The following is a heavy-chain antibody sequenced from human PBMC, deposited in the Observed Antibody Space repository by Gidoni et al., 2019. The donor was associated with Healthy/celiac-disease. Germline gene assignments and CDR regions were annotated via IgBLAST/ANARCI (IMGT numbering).Heavy chain of an antibody. V-gene: IGHV3-13*05. CDR3: ASARSYWYFDH. Sequence: VRQATGKGLEWVSAIGTAGDPYYPGSVKGRFTISRENAKNSLSLQMNSLRAGETAVYYCASARSYWYFDHWGRGTLVTVSS. CDR2: IGTAGDP. J-gene: IGHJ2*01.